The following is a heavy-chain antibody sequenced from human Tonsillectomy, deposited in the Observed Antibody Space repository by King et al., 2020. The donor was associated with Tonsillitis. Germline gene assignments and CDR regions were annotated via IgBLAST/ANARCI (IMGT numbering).Heavy chain of an antibody. CDR3: ARQFLPLDY. V-gene: IGHV3-30*04. CDR1: GFTFESYT. CDR2: ISYDGSKK. Sequence: LVESGGGVVQPGRSLRLSCAASGFTFESYTMNWVRQAPGKGLEWVALISYDGSKKYYADSVQGRFTISRDNSRNTLFLQMNSLRREDTAVYYCARQFLPLDYWGQGTLVTVSS. J-gene: IGHJ4*02.